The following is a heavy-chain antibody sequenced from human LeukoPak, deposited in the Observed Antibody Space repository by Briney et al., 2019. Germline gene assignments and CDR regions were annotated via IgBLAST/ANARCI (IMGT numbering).Heavy chain of an antibody. Sequence: GGSLRLSCAASGFVFSDYSMDWVRQAPGKGLEWVANIRGSGSGMGYGSYYADSVKGRFTISRDNAKTSLYLQMNSLRADDTAVYYCARDDNWGFDYWGQGALVTVSS. V-gene: IGHV3-48*04. CDR2: IRGSGSGM. CDR3: ARDDNWGFDY. CDR1: GFVFSDYS. D-gene: IGHD7-27*01. J-gene: IGHJ4*02.